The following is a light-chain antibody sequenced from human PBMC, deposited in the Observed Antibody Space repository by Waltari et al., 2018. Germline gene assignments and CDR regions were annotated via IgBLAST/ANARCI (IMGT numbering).Light chain of an antibody. CDR2: VNSDGSH. CDR1: SGHSSNV. J-gene: IGLJ3*02. Sequence: QLVLTQSPSASASLGASVKLTCTLSSGHSSNVIAWLQQQPEKGPRYLMKVNSDGSHSKGDKIPDRFSGSSSGTEHYLTISSLQSEDEADYYCQTEGHGTWVFGGGTKLTVL. V-gene: IGLV4-69*01. CDR3: QTEGHGTWV.